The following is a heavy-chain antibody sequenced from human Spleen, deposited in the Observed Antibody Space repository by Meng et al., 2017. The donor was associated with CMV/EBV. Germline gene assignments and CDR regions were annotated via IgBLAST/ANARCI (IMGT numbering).Heavy chain of an antibody. CDR1: GGFISRGDYY. D-gene: IGHD6-13*01. Sequence: VPGLVQPSTTLFLSCTVSGGFISRGDYYWSWSLQPTRKGLEWIGYIYYSASTQYNPSLKSRLTISVDTSKNQFSLKLSFVTAADTAVYSCASSDLAAAGYNWFDPWGQGTLVTVSS. V-gene: IGHV4-30-4*08. CDR3: ASSDLAAAGYNWFDP. J-gene: IGHJ5*02. CDR2: IYYSAST.